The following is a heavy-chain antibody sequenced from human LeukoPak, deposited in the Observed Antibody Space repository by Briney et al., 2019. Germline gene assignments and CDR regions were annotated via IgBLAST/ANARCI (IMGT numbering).Heavy chain of an antibody. CDR2: IWYGGSNK. J-gene: IGHJ4*02. D-gene: IGHD1-26*01. CDR1: GFTFNKYA. Sequence: TGGSLRLSCAASGFTFNKYALHWVRQAPGKGLEWVAVIWYGGSNKYYADSVKGRFTISRDNSKNTLYLQMNSLRAEDTAVYYCAKDGGSKYSGSYRSRYFDYWGQGTLVTVSS. V-gene: IGHV3-30*02. CDR3: AKDGGSKYSGSYRSRYFDY.